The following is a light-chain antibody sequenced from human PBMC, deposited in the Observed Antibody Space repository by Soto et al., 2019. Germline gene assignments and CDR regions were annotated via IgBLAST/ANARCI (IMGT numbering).Light chain of an antibody. CDR1: QSVSSN. CDR3: QQYNNWPPWT. CDR2: GAS. J-gene: IGKJ1*01. Sequence: EIVMTQSPATLSVSPGERATLSCRASQSVSSNLAWYQQKPGQAPRLLIYGASTRATGIPARFSGSGSGTEFTLTISSRQSEDFVVYYCQQYNNWPPWTFGQGTKVEIK. V-gene: IGKV3-15*01.